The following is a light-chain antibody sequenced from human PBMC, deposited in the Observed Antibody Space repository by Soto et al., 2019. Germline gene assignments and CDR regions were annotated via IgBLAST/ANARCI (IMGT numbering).Light chain of an antibody. CDR1: RSNIGDNA. CDR3: SAWDDSLHGYV. J-gene: IGLJ1*01. CDR2: YVD. V-gene: IGLV1-36*01. Sequence: QSVLTQPPSVSEAPRQRVTISCSGSRSNIGDNAVNWYQQVPGKAPKLLIYYVDLLPSGVSDRFSGSKSGTSASLAISGLQSDDEADYYCSAWDDSLHGYVFGTGTKLTVL.